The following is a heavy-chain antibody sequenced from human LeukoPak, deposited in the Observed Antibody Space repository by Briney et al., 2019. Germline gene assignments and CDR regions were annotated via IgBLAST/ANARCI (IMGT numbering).Heavy chain of an antibody. D-gene: IGHD6-13*01. CDR3: ARGEQQLVLTVNGMDV. Sequence: GGSLRLSCAASGFTFSSHSMNWVRQAPGKGLEWVSYISSSSARYYADSVKGRFTISRDDARNSLYLQMNSLRAEDTAVYYCARGEQQLVLTVNGMDVWGQGTTVTVSS. CDR2: ISSSSAR. J-gene: IGHJ6*02. V-gene: IGHV3-48*01. CDR1: GFTFSSHS.